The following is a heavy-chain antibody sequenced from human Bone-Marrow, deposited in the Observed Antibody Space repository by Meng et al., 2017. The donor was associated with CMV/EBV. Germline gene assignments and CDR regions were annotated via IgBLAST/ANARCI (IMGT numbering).Heavy chain of an antibody. D-gene: IGHD5-12*01. J-gene: IGHJ6*02. CDR3: ASSRRGYSGYDTYYYGMDV. CDR2: IIPILGIA. Sequence: SLKVSCKASGGTFSSYAISWVRQAPGQGLEWMGGIIPILGIANYAQKFQGGVTITADKSTSTAYMELSSLRSEDTAVYYCASSRRGYSGYDTYYYGMDVWGQGTTVTVSS. CDR1: GGTFSSYA. V-gene: IGHV1-69*10.